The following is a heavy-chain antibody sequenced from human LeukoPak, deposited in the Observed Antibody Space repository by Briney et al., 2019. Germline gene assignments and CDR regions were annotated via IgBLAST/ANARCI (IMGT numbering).Heavy chain of an antibody. D-gene: IGHD1-26*01. CDR2: ISASGGNS. Sequence: GGSLRLSCEASGFTFSDSAMSWVRPAPGRGLEWVSLISASGGNSYYADSVKGRFTVSRDSSKNTLHLQMNSLRAEDTAVYYCARDIELSCWGQGTLVTVSS. CDR3: ARDIELSC. V-gene: IGHV3-23*01. J-gene: IGHJ4*02. CDR1: GFTFSDSA.